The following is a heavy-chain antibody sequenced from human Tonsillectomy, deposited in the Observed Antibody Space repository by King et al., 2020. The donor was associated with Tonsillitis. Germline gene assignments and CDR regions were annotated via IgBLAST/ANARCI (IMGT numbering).Heavy chain of an antibody. J-gene: IGHJ6*03. CDR3: ARVLSGYDFNYYYYYMDV. D-gene: IGHD5-12*01. Sequence: VQLQQWGAGLLKPSETPSLTCAVYGGSFSGYYWSWIRQPPGKGLEWIGEINHSGSTNYNPSLKSRVTISVDTSKNQFSLKLSSVTAADTAVYYCARVLSGYDFNYYYYYMDVWGKGTTVTVSS. CDR1: GGSFSGYY. V-gene: IGHV4-34*01. CDR2: INHSGST.